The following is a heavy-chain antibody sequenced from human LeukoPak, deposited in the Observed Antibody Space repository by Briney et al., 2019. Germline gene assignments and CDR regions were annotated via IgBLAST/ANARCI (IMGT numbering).Heavy chain of an antibody. CDR3: ARAFDYGDRPFDY. Sequence: ASVKVSCKASGYTFTGYYIHWVRQAPGQGLEWMGWINPNSGGTNYAQKFQGRVTMTGDTSISTAYMELSRLRSDDMAVYYCARAFDYGDRPFDYWGQGTLVTVSS. D-gene: IGHD4-17*01. V-gene: IGHV1-2*02. CDR2: INPNSGGT. J-gene: IGHJ4*02. CDR1: GYTFTGYY.